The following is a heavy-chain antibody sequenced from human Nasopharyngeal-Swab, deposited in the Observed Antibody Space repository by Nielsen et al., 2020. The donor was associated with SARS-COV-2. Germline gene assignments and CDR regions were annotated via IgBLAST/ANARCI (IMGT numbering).Heavy chain of an antibody. CDR3: ARSGCTSTSCYAGLDY. D-gene: IGHD2-2*01. CDR1: GFTFSSYW. Sequence: GESLKISCAASGFTFSSYWMSWVRQAPGKGLEWVANIKQDGSEKYYVDSVKGRFTISRDNAKNSLYLQMNSLRAEDTAVYYCARSGCTSTSCYAGLDYWGQGTLVTVSS. J-gene: IGHJ4*02. CDR2: IKQDGSEK. V-gene: IGHV3-7*01.